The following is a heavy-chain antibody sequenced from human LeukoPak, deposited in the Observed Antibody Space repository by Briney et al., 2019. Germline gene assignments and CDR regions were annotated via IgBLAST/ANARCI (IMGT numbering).Heavy chain of an antibody. CDR1: GFTFSSYA. CDR2: ISGSGGST. J-gene: IGHJ4*02. CDR3: AKASGGWYGGH. V-gene: IGHV3-23*01. Sequence: PGGSLGLSCAASGFTFSSYAMSWVRQAPGKGLEWVSVISGSGGSTYYADSVKGRFTISRDNSKNTLYLQMNSLRAEDTAVYYCAKASGGWYGGHWGQGTLVTVSS. D-gene: IGHD6-19*01.